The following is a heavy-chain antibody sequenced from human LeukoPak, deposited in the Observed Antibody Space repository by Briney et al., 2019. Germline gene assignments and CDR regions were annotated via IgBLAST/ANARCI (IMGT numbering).Heavy chain of an antibody. CDR2: INHSGST. CDR1: GGSFSGYY. J-gene: IGHJ6*02. Sequence: SETLSLTCAVYGGSFSGYYWSWIRQPPGKGLEWIGEINHSGSTNYNPSLKSRVTISVDTSKNQFSLKLSSVTAADTAVYYCARHSLTDYYDSSGYHGMDVWGQGTTVTVSS. D-gene: IGHD3-22*01. CDR3: ARHSLTDYYDSSGYHGMDV. V-gene: IGHV4-34*01.